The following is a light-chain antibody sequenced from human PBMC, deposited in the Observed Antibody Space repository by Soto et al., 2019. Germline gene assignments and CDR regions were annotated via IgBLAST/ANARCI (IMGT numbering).Light chain of an antibody. J-gene: IGKJ1*01. Sequence: EIVMTQSPATLSVSPGERATLSCRASQTVNSNLAWYQQRPGQAPRLLISVASTSAPGIPARFSGSGSGTEFTLTISSLQSEDFAVYYCQQYNNWPPWTFGQGTRVEI. V-gene: IGKV3-15*01. CDR1: QTVNSN. CDR3: QQYNNWPPWT. CDR2: VAS.